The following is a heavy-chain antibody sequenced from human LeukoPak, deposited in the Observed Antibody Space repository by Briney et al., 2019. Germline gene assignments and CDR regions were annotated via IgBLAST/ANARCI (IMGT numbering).Heavy chain of an antibody. J-gene: IGHJ3*02. D-gene: IGHD2-2*02. Sequence: PGGSLTLSCAASGFTFDDYGMSWLRQAPGKGLEWVTGINWNGGSRGYADSVKGRFTISRDNAKNSLYLQMKSLRAEDTALYYCARSPLLCSSTSCYTGAFDIWGQGTMVTVSS. CDR1: GFTFDDYG. CDR2: INWNGGSR. CDR3: ARSPLLCSSTSCYTGAFDI. V-gene: IGHV3-20*04.